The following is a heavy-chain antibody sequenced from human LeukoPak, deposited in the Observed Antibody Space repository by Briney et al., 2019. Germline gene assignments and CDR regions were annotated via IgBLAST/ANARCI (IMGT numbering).Heavy chain of an antibody. J-gene: IGHJ5*02. CDR1: GGTFSSYA. D-gene: IGHD1-7*01. V-gene: IGHV1-69*04. CDR3: ARGELPPPGP. CDR2: IIPILGIA. Sequence: GASVKVSCKASGGTFSSYAISWVRQAPGQGLEWTGRIIPILGIANYAQKFQGRVTITADKSTSTAYMELSSLRSEDTAVYYCARGELPPPGPWGQGTLVTVSS.